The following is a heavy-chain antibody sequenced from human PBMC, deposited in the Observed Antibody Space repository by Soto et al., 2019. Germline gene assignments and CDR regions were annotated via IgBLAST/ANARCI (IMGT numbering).Heavy chain of an antibody. CDR1: GGSFSDYY. V-gene: IGHV4-34*01. D-gene: IGHD6-6*01. CDR3: AGREYSSSSFYYYYYAMDV. CDR2: INHSGTT. J-gene: IGHJ6*02. Sequence: QVQLQQWGAGLLKPSETLSLTCAVYGGSFSDYYWSWIRQAPGKGLEWIGEINHSGTTKYNPSLTSRVTISLDTSKNQFSLKLNSATAADTAVYYCAGREYSSSSFYYYYYAMDVWGQGTTVTVSS.